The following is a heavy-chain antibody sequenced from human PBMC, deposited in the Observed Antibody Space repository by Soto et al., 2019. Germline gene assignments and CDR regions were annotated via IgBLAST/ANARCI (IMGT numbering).Heavy chain of an antibody. J-gene: IGHJ6*02. CDR2: IDWDDDK. D-gene: IGHD1-26*01. V-gene: IGHV2-70*01. Sequence: SGPTLVNPTQTLTLTCTFSGFSLSTSGMCVSWIRQPPGKALEWLALIDWDDDKYYSTSLKTRLTISKDTSKNQVALTMTNMDPVDTATYYCARIPLGDIVGAPTNYYYYGMDVWGQGTTVTVSS. CDR1: GFSLSTSGMC. CDR3: ARIPLGDIVGAPTNYYYYGMDV.